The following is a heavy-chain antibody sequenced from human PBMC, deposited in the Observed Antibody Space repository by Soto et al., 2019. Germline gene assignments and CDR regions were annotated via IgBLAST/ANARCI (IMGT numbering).Heavy chain of an antibody. CDR1: GYSFTSYW. D-gene: IGHD5-12*01. Sequence: PVEPLQISCKVSGYSFTSYWIGWVRQMPGKGLEWMGIIYPGDSDTRYSPSFQGQVTISADKSISTAYLQWSSLKASDTAMYYYSRVYSGYDLAYYYYGMDVWGQGTTVTVSS. CDR2: IYPGDSDT. V-gene: IGHV5-51*01. CDR3: SRVYSGYDLAYYYYGMDV. J-gene: IGHJ6*02.